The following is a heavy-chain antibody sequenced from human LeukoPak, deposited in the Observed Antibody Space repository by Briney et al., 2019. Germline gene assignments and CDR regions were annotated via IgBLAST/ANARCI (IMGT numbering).Heavy chain of an antibody. CDR2: INPNSGGT. V-gene: IGHV1-2*02. CDR3: ARVAGSTVSVRKRVDY. D-gene: IGHD4-17*01. CDR1: GYTFTGYY. Sequence: ASVKVSCKASGYTFTGYYMHWVRQAPGQGLEWMGWINPNSGGTNYAQKFQGRVTMTRDTSISTAYMELSRLRSDDTAVYYCARVAGSTVSVRKRVDYWGQGALVTVSS. J-gene: IGHJ4*02.